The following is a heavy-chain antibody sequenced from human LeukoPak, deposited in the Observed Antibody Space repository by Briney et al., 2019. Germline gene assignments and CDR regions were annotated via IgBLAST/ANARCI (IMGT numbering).Heavy chain of an antibody. CDR3: ARETGVPGMWYCDL. CDR1: GFTFSSYD. D-gene: IGHD1-1*01. V-gene: IGHV3-13*05. CDR2: IGIDGGP. J-gene: IGHJ2*01. Sequence: PGGSLRLSCAASGFTFSSYDFHWVRQSTKKGLEWVSGIGIDGGPNYPGSVEGRFTISRDNAKNSVYLQMNSLSAGDTAVYYCARETGVPGMWYCDLWGRGTLVTVSS.